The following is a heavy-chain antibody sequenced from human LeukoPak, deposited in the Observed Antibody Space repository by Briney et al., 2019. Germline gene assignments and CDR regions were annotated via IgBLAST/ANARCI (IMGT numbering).Heavy chain of an antibody. CDR3: AKSTYCGGDCYARRYAPFDY. CDR2: ISGSGGST. CDR1: GSTFSSYA. J-gene: IGHJ4*02. Sequence: GGSLRLSCAASGSTFSSYAMSWVRQAPGKGLEWVSAISGSGGSTYYADSVKGRFTISRDNSKNTLYLQMNSLRAEDTAVYYCAKSTYCGGDCYARRYAPFDYWGQGTLVTVSS. D-gene: IGHD2-21*02. V-gene: IGHV3-23*01.